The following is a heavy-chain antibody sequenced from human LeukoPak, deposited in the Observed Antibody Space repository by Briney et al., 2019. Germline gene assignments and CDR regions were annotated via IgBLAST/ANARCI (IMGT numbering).Heavy chain of an antibody. CDR2: INEDGSDK. J-gene: IGHJ4*02. V-gene: IGHV3-7*01. D-gene: IGHD5-18*01. CDR1: GFMFSDYW. Sequence: GGSLRLSCAASGFMFSDYWMAWVRQAPGKGLEWLANINEDGSDKNYVASEKGRFTISRDNAKKSLYLQMNSLRGEDTAVYYCARDAAYGYDRFDYWGQGTQVTVSS. CDR3: ARDAAYGYDRFDY.